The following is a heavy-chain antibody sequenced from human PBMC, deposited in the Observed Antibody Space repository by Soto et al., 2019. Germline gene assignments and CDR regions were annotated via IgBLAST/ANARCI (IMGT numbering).Heavy chain of an antibody. CDR1: GDRISSNSAA. V-gene: IGHV6-1*01. CDR2: TYYRSRWFN. D-gene: IGHD6-13*01. CDR3: ARIAAAPDF. J-gene: IGHJ4*02. Sequence: QTLSLTCAISGDRISSNSAAWNWIRQSPSRGLEWLGRTYYRSRWFNDYALSVKSRITINPDTSKNQFSLQLNSVTPEDTALYYCARIAAAPDFWGQGTLVTSPQ.